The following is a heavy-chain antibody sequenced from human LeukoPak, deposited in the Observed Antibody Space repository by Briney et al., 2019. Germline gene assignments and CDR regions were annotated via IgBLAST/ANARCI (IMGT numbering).Heavy chain of an antibody. J-gene: IGHJ4*02. CDR2: IKGDGNER. V-gene: IGHV3-7*01. D-gene: IGHD3-22*01. CDR3: AKDLELSGYGKFDY. Sequence: GGSLRLSCAASGFTFSNYFMSWVRQAPGKGLEWVANIKGDGNERYYVDSVRGRFTVSRDNAKNSLYLQMNSLRAEDTAVYYCAKDLELSGYGKFDYWGQGTLVTVSS. CDR1: GFTFSNYF.